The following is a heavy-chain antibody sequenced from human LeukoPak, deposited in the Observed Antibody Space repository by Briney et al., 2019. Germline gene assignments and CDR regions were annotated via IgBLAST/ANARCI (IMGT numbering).Heavy chain of an antibody. CDR2: ISGINTNT. CDR3: ARARFSSRNRDGYLDS. CDR1: GYTFSNYG. J-gene: IGHJ4*02. Sequence: APVKVSCKASGYTFSNYGIHWVRQAPGHGLEWMGWISGINTNTNYAQKVQGGVTMTADTSTATAYMELRSLRSDDTAVYYCARARFSSRNRDGYLDSWGEGTLVTVSS. D-gene: IGHD6-13*01. V-gene: IGHV1-18*01.